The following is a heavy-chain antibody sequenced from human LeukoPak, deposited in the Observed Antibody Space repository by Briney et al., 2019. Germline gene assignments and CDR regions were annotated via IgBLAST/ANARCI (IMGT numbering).Heavy chain of an antibody. CDR1: GCTFTDYY. CDR2: IDPNTGRT. D-gene: IGHD3-10*01. CDR3: ARTPVTVIRGVIEDGMDV. Sequence: ASVKVSCKPSGCTFTDYYLHWVRQAPGQGLEWMGWIDPNTGRTNFAEKFQGRVTMTRDTSVSTAYMDLIGLGSDDTAVYFCARTPVTVIRGVIEDGMDVWGQGTTVTVSS. J-gene: IGHJ6*02. V-gene: IGHV1-2*02.